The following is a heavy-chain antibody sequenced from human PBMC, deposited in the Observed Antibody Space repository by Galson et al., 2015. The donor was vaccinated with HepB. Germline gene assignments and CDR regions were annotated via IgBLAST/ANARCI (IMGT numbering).Heavy chain of an antibody. CDR2: MNPNSGNT. D-gene: IGHD3-3*01. J-gene: IGHJ4*02. V-gene: IGHV1-8*01. CDR1: GYTFTSYD. CDR3: ARALYRTILGRTPLGY. Sequence: SVKVSCKASGYTFTSYDINWVRQATGQGLEWMGWMNPNSGNTGYAQKFQGRVTMTRNTSISTAYMELSSLRSEDTAVYYCARALYRTILGRTPLGYWGQGTLVTVSS.